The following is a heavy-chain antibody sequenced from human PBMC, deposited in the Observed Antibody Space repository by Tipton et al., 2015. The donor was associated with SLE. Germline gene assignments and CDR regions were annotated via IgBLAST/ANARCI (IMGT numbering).Heavy chain of an antibody. V-gene: IGHV4-39*01. Sequence: TLSLTCTVSGGSVSSRSYLWGWIRQSPGKGLEWIGTMSYSGTIYYNPSLKSRITMSVDTSKKQFSLKLNSVTAADTAVYFCARRLAARPLPYWDFDLWGRGTLVTVSS. CDR1: GGSVSSRSYL. D-gene: IGHD6-6*01. J-gene: IGHJ2*01. CDR2: MSYSGTI. CDR3: ARRLAARPLPYWDFDL.